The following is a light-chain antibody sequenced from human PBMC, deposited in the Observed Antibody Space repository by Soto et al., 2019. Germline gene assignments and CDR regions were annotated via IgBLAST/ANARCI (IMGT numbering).Light chain of an antibody. CDR2: EAS. Sequence: QSVLTQPPSVSGSPGQSVTISCTGTSTDFVSYNRDPWYQQPPGTAPKLIIYEASNRPSGVPDRFSGSKSGNTASLTISGLQAADEADYYCSLYTSENTYVFGTGTKV. CDR1: STDFVSYNR. CDR3: SLYTSENTYV. V-gene: IGLV2-18*01. J-gene: IGLJ1*01.